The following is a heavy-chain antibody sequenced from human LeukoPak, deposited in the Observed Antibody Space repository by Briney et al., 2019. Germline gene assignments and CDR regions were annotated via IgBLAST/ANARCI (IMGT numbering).Heavy chain of an antibody. V-gene: IGHV1-18*01. Sequence: ASVKVPCKASGYTFTDYGISWVRQAPGQGLEWMGWISAFNGNTNYAQKLQGRVTMTTDTSTSTAYMELRGLRSDDTAVYYCARAGAAVTTHFDYWGQGTLVTVSS. CDR2: ISAFNGNT. CDR3: ARAGAAVTTHFDY. D-gene: IGHD4-17*01. CDR1: GYTFTDYG. J-gene: IGHJ4*02.